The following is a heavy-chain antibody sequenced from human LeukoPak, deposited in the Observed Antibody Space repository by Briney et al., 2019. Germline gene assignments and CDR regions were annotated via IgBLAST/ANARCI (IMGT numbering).Heavy chain of an antibody. J-gene: IGHJ3*01. CDR2: IYAIRSA. CDR3: ARGVHRLTRPTTVTTGLDV. Sequence: SQTLSLTCTVSGGSINSDNSYWSWIRQPAGKGLEWIGPIYAIRSANSTPSLTRRVTISVDNSKNQFSLKLRPVTAADTAVYYCARGVHRLTRPTTVTTGLDVWGHGTMVTVSS. D-gene: IGHD4-17*01. CDR1: GGSINSDNSY. V-gene: IGHV4-61*02.